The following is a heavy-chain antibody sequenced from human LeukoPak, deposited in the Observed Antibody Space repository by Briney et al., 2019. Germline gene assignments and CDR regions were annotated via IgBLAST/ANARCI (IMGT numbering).Heavy chain of an antibody. Sequence: SETLSLTCAVYGGSFSGYYWSWIRQPPGKGLEWIGEINHSGSTNYNPSLKSRVTISVDTSKNQFSLKLSSVTAADTAVYYCARSVHSSGRDYWGQGTLVTVSS. V-gene: IGHV4-34*01. J-gene: IGHJ4*02. CDR3: ARSVHSSGRDY. CDR1: GGSFSGYY. CDR2: INHSGST. D-gene: IGHD6-19*01.